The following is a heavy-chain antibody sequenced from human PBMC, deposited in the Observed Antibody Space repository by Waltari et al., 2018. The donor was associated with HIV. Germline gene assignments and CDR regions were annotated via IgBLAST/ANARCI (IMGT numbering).Heavy chain of an antibody. CDR2: IYNSGNT. Sequence: QVQLQESGPGLAKSSETLSLTCTVSGGSVSSGTYYWSWIRQPPGKGLEWIGYIYNSGNTNYHPALKSRFPISVDTSKNQFSLRLSSVTAADTAVYYCARRGTGGRAFDIWGQGTMVTVSS. J-gene: IGHJ3*02. V-gene: IGHV4-61*01. D-gene: IGHD7-27*01. CDR1: GGSVSSGTYY. CDR3: ARRGTGGRAFDI.